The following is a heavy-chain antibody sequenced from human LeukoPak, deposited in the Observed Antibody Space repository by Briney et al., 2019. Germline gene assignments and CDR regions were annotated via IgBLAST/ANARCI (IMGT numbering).Heavy chain of an antibody. Sequence: ASVKVSCKASGYTFSDFYIHWVRQAPGQGLEYVGWITPKSGDTYSPQRFQGRVTMTRDASIRTAYMELSSLRSDDTAVYFCARVRLADERAWAYWGQGTLVTVSS. CDR1: GYTFSDFY. V-gene: IGHV1-2*02. J-gene: IGHJ4*02. CDR2: ITPKSGDT. D-gene: IGHD3-3*02. CDR3: ARVRLADERAWAY.